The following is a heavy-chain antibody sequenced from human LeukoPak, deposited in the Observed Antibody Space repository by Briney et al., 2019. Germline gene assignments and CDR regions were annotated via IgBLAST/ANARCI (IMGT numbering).Heavy chain of an antibody. D-gene: IGHD2-2*01. CDR2: ISGSGGST. J-gene: IGHJ4*02. CDR3: AKDCSSTSCYRSGGY. CDR1: GFTFSSYA. Sequence: GGSLRLSCAASGFTFSSYAMSSVRQAPGKGLEWVSAISGSGGSTYYADSVKGRFTISRDNSKNTLYLQMNSLRAEDTAVYYCAKDCSSTSCYRSGGYWGQGTLVTVSS. V-gene: IGHV3-23*01.